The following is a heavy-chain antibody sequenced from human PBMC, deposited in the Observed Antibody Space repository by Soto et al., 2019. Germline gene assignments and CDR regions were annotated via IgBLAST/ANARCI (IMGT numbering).Heavy chain of an antibody. V-gene: IGHV1-69*02. CDR2: IIPILGIA. CDR3: ARAVGIVPAAPFDI. CDR1: GGTFSSYT. D-gene: IGHD2-2*01. Sequence: GASGKVSCKASGGTFSSYTISWVRQAPGQGLEWMGRIIPILGIANYAQKFQGRVTITADKSTSTAYMELSSLRSEDTAVYYCARAVGIVPAAPFDIWGQGTMVTVSS. J-gene: IGHJ3*02.